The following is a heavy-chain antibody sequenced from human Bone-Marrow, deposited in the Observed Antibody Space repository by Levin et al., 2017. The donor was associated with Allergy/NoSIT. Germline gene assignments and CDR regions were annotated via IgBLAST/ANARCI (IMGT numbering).Heavy chain of an antibody. CDR1: GGSIPSTTYY. Sequence: SQTLSLTCSVSGGSIPSTTYYWGWIRRPPGKGLEWIGSIYYSGDTYYTPSLKSRVAISVDTSKNQFSLKLRSVTAADTAVYYCARRYTTRVDYWGQGSLVTVSS. V-gene: IGHV4-39*01. CDR3: ARRYTTRVDY. CDR2: IYYSGDT. D-gene: IGHD1-14*01. J-gene: IGHJ4*02.